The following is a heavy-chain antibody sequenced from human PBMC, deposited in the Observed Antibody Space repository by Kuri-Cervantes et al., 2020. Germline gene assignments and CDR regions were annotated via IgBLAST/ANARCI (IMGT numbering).Heavy chain of an antibody. D-gene: IGHD2-2*01. Sequence: GSPRLSCAASGFTFSSYAMNWVRQAPGKGLEWVGEINHSGSTNYNPSLKSRVTISVDTSKNQFSLKLSSVTAADTAVYYCARGLGVVVPAALVWGYWGQGTLVTVSS. CDR2: INHSGST. J-gene: IGHJ4*02. CDR3: ARGLGVVVPAALVWGY. CDR1: GFTFSSYA. V-gene: IGHV4-34*01.